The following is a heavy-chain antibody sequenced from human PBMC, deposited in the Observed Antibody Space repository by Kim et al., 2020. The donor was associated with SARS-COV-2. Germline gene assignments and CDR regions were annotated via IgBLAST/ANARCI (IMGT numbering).Heavy chain of an antibody. CDR2: ISSSSSYI. D-gene: IGHD3-10*01. V-gene: IGHV3-21*01. CDR3: ASPTWFGELVGDYYYYGMDV. Sequence: GGSLRLSCAASGFTFSSYSMNWVRQAPGKGLEWVSSISSSSSYIYYADSVKGRFTISRDNAKNSLYLQMNSLRAEDTAVYYCASPTWFGELVGDYYYYGMDVWGQGTTVTVSS. CDR1: GFTFSSYS. J-gene: IGHJ6*02.